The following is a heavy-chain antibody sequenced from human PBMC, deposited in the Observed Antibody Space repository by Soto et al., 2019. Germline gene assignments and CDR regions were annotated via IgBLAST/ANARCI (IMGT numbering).Heavy chain of an antibody. CDR1: GGTFSSYA. Sequence: GASVKVSCKASGGTFSSYAISWVRQAPGQGLEWMGGIIPIFGTANYAQKFQGRVTITADESTSTAYMELSSLRSEDTAVYYCGKSGLDYGDGNWFDPWGQGILVTVSS. CDR3: GKSGLDYGDGNWFDP. V-gene: IGHV1-69*13. J-gene: IGHJ5*02. D-gene: IGHD4-17*01. CDR2: IIPIFGTA.